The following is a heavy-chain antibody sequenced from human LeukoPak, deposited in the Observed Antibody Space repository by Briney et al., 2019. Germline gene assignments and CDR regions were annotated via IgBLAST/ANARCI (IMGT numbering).Heavy chain of an antibody. V-gene: IGHV3-48*03. Sequence: GGSLRLSCAASGFTFSSYEMNWVRQAPGKGLEWVSYIGSSGSTIYYADSAKGRFTISRDNAKNSLYLQMNSLRAEDTAVYYCARAQDIVLMVYAPDYWGQGTLVTVSS. D-gene: IGHD2-8*01. CDR2: IGSSGSTI. CDR1: GFTFSSYE. J-gene: IGHJ4*02. CDR3: ARAQDIVLMVYAPDY.